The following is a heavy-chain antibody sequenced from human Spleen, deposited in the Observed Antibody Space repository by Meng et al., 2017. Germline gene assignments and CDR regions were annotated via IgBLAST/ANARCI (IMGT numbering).Heavy chain of an antibody. CDR3: ASQMLWEHIDY. J-gene: IGHJ4*01. CDR2: IKADGSER. V-gene: IGHV3-7*01. Sequence: GGSLRLSCAASGFTFSNYWMTWVRQAPGKGLEWVANIKADGSERFYVGSVKGRFTISRDNAMNSLYLQMNSLRAEDTAVYYCASQMLWEHIDYWGHGTLVTVSS. D-gene: IGHD1-26*01. CDR1: GFTFSNYW.